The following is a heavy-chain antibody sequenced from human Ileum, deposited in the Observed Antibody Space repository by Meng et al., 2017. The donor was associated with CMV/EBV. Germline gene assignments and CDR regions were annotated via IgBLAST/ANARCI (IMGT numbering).Heavy chain of an antibody. CDR3: AIYYGGVGGRGY. J-gene: IGHJ4*02. CDR2: RHKNGND. CDR1: NSAFSDYY. Sequence: QVHLHKWGAGQFKPSGALSLVCDVHNSAFSDYYWTWIRQSQGKGLEWIGQRHKNGNDNYNASLKSRVTISIDTSKNQFSLTLTSVTAADTAVYYCAIYYGGVGGRGYWAQGTLVTVSS. V-gene: IGHV4-34*01. D-gene: IGHD2-21*01.